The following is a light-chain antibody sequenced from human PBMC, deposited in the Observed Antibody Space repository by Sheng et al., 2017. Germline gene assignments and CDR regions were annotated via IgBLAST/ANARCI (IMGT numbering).Light chain of an antibody. CDR1: QDISSW. CDR3: QQANSFPIT. Sequence: DIQMTQSPSSVSASVGDRVTITCRASQDISSWLGWYQQKPGKAPELLIYAASRLQSGVPSRFSGGGSGTDFTLTISSLQPEDFATYYCQQANSFPITFGQGTRLEIK. J-gene: IGKJ5*01. V-gene: IGKV1-12*01. CDR2: AAS.